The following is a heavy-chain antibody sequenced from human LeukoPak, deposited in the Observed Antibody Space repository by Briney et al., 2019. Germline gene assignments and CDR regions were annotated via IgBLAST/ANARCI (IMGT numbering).Heavy chain of an antibody. D-gene: IGHD5-18*01. CDR2: ISYDGSNK. J-gene: IGHJ4*02. CDR3: ARDLLSTAMVPFDY. V-gene: IGHV3-30-3*01. Sequence: PGGSLRLSCAASGFTFSSHAMHWVRQAPGKGLEWVAVISYDGSNKYYADSVKGRFTISRDNSKNTLYLQMNSLRAEDTAVYYCARDLLSTAMVPFDYWGQGTLVTVSS. CDR1: GFTFSSHA.